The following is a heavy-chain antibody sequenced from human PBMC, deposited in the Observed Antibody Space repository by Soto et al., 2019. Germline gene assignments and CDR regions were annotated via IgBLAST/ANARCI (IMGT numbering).Heavy chain of an antibody. J-gene: IGHJ4*02. CDR1: GGSFSGYY. D-gene: IGHD5-12*01. Sequence: SETLSLTCAVCGGSFSGYYCSWIRQPPWKGLEWIGEINHSGITNYNPSLKSRVTISVDTSKNQFSLRLSSVTAADTAVYYCARDQGGYSGYHSFFDYWGQRTLVTVCS. CDR2: INHSGIT. CDR3: ARDQGGYSGYHSFFDY. V-gene: IGHV4-34*01.